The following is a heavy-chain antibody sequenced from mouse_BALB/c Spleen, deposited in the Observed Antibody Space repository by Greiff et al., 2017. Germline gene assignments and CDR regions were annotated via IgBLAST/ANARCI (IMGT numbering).Heavy chain of an antibody. Sequence: EVQGVESGGGLVQPGGSRKLSCAASGFTFSSFGMHWVRQAPEKGLEWVAYISSGSSTIYYADTVKGRFTISRDNPKNTLFLQMTSLRSEDTAMYYCARSDYWGQGTLVTVSA. V-gene: IGHV5-17*02. CDR3: ARSDY. CDR2: ISSGSSTI. CDR1: GFTFSSFG. J-gene: IGHJ3*01.